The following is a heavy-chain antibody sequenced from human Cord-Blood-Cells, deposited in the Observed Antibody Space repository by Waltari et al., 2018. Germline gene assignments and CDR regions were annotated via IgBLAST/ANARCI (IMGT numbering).Heavy chain of an antibody. V-gene: IGHV1-2*04. J-gene: IGHJ5*02. CDR2: INPNSGGT. CDR3: ARAYSSSWYKVNWFDP. D-gene: IGHD6-13*01. Sequence: QVQLVQSGAEVKTPGASVKVSCKASGYTFTGYYMPWVRPAPGQGLEWMGWINPNSGGTNYAQKFQGWVTMTRDTSISTAYMELSRLRSDDTAVYYCARAYSSSWYKVNWFDPWGQGTLVTVSS. CDR1: GYTFTGYY.